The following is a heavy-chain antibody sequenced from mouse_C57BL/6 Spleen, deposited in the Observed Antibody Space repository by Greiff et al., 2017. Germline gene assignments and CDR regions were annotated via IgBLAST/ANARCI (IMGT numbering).Heavy chain of an antibody. CDR2: IYPGDGDT. D-gene: IGHD2-5*01. CDR1: GYAFSSYW. J-gene: IGHJ3*01. V-gene: IGHV1-80*01. Sequence: QVQLQQSGAELVKPGASVKISCKASGYAFSSYWMNWVKQRPGKGLEWIGQIYPGDGDTNYNGKFKGKATLAEDKSSSTAYMQLSSLTSEDSAVYFCARGDSNYSFAYWGQGTLVTVSA. CDR3: ARGDSNYSFAY.